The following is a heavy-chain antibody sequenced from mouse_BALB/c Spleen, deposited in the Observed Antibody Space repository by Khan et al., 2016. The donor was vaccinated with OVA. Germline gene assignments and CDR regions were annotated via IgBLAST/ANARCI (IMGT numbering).Heavy chain of an antibody. D-gene: IGHD1-1*01. Sequence: QVQLQQPGAELVKPGASVKISCKASDYTFTSYWMHWVKQRLGQGLEWFEETNPTNGRTYYNEKFKSKATRTVDKSSSTAYMLLSGPTFEDSAVYYCARIKKIVATYFDYWGQGTTLTVSS. J-gene: IGHJ2*01. CDR1: DYTFTSYW. CDR3: ARIKKIVATYFDY. V-gene: IGHV1S81*02. CDR2: TNPTNGRT.